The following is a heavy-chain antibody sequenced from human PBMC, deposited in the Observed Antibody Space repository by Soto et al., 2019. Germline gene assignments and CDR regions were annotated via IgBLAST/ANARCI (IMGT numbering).Heavy chain of an antibody. CDR3: AKRQSGSYYAAFDV. Sequence: EAQLLESGGGLAQPGGTLRLSCAASGFTFSTYPMAWVRQAPGKGLEWVSTIHGSGETAYYADSVKGRFTISRDNSKNAVYLQTDSLRAEDTAIYYCAKRQSGSYYAAFDVWGQGTLVTVSS. CDR2: IHGSGETA. CDR1: GFTFSTYP. V-gene: IGHV3-23*01. J-gene: IGHJ3*01. D-gene: IGHD1-26*01.